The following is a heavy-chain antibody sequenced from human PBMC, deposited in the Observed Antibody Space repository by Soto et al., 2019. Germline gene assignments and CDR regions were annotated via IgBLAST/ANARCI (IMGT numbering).Heavy chain of an antibody. V-gene: IGHV1-69*12. CDR3: ARPTRYYYDSSGQSAWFDP. CDR2: IIPIFVTA. J-gene: IGHJ5*02. D-gene: IGHD3-22*01. Sequence: QVQLVQSGAEVKKPGSSVKVSCKASGGTFGSFAISGWRQAPGQGLEWMGGIIPIFVTANNAQRFQGRVTITADESTSTAYMELSSLRSEDTAVYYCARPTRYYYDSSGQSAWFDPWGQGTLVTVSS. CDR1: GGTFGSFA.